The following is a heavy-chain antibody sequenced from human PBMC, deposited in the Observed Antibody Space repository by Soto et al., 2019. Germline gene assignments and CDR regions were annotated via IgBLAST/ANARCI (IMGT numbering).Heavy chain of an antibody. CDR3: ARTLKHQLPPSYYYYGMDV. CDR1: GGTFSSYA. CDR2: IIPIFGTA. Sequence: SSVKVSCKASGGTFSSYAISWVRQAPGQGLEWMGGIIPIFGTANYAQKFQGRVTITADESTSTAYMELSSLRSEDTAVYYCARTLKHQLPPSYYYYGMDVWGQGTTVTVSS. D-gene: IGHD2-2*01. J-gene: IGHJ6*02. V-gene: IGHV1-69*13.